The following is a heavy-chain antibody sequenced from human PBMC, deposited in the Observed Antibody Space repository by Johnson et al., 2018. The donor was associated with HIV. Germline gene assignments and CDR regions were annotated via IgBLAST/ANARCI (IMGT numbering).Heavy chain of an antibody. CDR2: ISYDGSNK. J-gene: IGHJ3*02. CDR3: ARDGGHGLRDAFDI. D-gene: IGHD4-17*01. CDR1: RFTLSSYA. V-gene: IGHV3-30*04. Sequence: VQLVESGGGVVQPGRSLRLSCAASRFTLSSYAMHWVRQAPGKGLEWVAAISYDGSNKYYADSVKGRFTISRDNSKNTLYLQMNSLRAEDTAVYYCARDGGHGLRDAFDIWGQGTMVTVSS.